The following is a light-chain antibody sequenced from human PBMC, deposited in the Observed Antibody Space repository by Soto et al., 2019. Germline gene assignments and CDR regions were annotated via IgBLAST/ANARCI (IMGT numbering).Light chain of an antibody. Sequence: EIGSTQSPGTQYLTPGERATLSCRASQSVSSNYLAWYQQKPGQAPRLLIYGASSRATGIPDRFRGSGSGTDFTLTISRLEPEDFAVYYCQQYGSSPITSGQGTRLQI. CDR1: QSVSSNY. V-gene: IGKV3-20*01. CDR2: GAS. J-gene: IGKJ5*01. CDR3: QQYGSSPIT.